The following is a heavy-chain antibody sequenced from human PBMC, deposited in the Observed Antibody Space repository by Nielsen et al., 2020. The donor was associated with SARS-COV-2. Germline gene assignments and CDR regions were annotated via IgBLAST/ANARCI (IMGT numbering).Heavy chain of an antibody. V-gene: IGHV3-15*01. J-gene: IGHJ1*01. Sequence: WIRQPPGKGLEWVGRIKSKTDGGTTDYAAPVKGRFTISRDDSINTLYLQMNSLKTEDTAVYYCTTDRYPGIAVAGTGSRYFQHWGQGTLVTVSS. CDR2: IKSKTDGGTT. CDR3: TTDRYPGIAVAGTGSRYFQH. D-gene: IGHD6-19*01.